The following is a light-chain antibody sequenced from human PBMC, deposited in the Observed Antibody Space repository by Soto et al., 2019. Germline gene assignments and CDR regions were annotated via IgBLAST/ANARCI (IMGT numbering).Light chain of an antibody. Sequence: EIVRTQSPATLSVSPGERATLSCRASQSISSNLAWYQQKPGQAPRLLIYNASTRATGIPARFSGSGSGTEFTLTISSLQSEDFAVYYCQQYNNWPPRYTFGQGTKVDIK. J-gene: IGKJ2*01. V-gene: IGKV3-15*01. CDR2: NAS. CDR1: QSISSN. CDR3: QQYNNWPPRYT.